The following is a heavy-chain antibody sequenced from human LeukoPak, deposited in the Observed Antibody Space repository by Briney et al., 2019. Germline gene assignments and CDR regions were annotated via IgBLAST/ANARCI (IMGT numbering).Heavy chain of an antibody. CDR3: VRDGPWERVDFDY. J-gene: IGHJ4*02. V-gene: IGHV3-74*01. D-gene: IGHD1-26*01. CDR2: ISSDGSKI. CDR1: GFSLSSYW. Sequence: PGGSLRLSCVASGFSLSSYWMYWVRQAPGEGLVWVSVISSDGSKINYADSVKGRFTISRDSAKNTLYLQMNSLRAEDTAVYYCVRDGPWERVDFDYWGQGTLVTVSS.